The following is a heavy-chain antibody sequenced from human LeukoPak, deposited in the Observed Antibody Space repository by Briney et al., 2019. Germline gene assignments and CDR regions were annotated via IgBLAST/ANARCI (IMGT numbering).Heavy chain of an antibody. Sequence: PGRSLRLSCAASGFTFDDYAMHWVRQAPGKGLEWVSGISWNSGSIGYADSVKGRFTISRDNAKNSLFLQMNSLRAEDTAVYYCARQEVTMVRGVMDYYYYMDVWGKGTTVTVSS. CDR3: ARQEVTMVRGVMDYYYYMDV. CDR1: GFTFDDYA. V-gene: IGHV3-9*01. CDR2: ISWNSGSI. D-gene: IGHD3-10*01. J-gene: IGHJ6*03.